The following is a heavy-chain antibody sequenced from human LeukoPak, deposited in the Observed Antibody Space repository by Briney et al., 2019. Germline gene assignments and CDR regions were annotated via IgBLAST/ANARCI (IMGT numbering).Heavy chain of an antibody. J-gene: IGHJ4*02. V-gene: IGHV4-4*07. CDR2: IYTSGST. D-gene: IGHD3-3*01. CDR3: AYYDFWSGYFN. CDR1: GGSISSYY. Sequence: PSETLSLTCTVSGGSISSYYWSWIRQPAGKGLEGIGRIYTSGSTNYNPSLKSRVTISVDTSKNQFSLKLSSVTAADTAVYYCAYYDFWSGYFNWGQGTLVTVSS.